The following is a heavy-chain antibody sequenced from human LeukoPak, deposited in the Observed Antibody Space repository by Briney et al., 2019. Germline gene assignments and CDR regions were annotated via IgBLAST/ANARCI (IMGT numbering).Heavy chain of an antibody. CDR3: ATEAPRSYYFDY. CDR2: VYATGGVA. Sequence: GSVKVSCKASGHTFTNYHIHWVRQAPGQGVEWMGAVYATGGVAINTQTFPVRVTMTRDTSTGTVYMELSSLRFEDTAIYYCATEAPRSYYFDYWGQGIQVTVSS. V-gene: IGHV1-46*01. CDR1: GHTFTNYH. J-gene: IGHJ4*02.